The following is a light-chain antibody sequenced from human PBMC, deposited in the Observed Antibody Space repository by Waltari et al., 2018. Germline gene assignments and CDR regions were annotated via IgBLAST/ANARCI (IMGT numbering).Light chain of an antibody. CDR3: NSYTTSSSPNYV. CDR1: RRDGRRFNF. Sequence: QSALTQPASVSGSPGPAIPISCPGTRRDGRRFNFGPWYQQHPGKAPKPIIYEVTNRPSGVSNRFSGSKSGNTASLTISGLQAEDEADYYCNSYTTSSSPNYVFGTGTKVTVL. V-gene: IGLV2-14*01. J-gene: IGLJ1*01. CDR2: EVT.